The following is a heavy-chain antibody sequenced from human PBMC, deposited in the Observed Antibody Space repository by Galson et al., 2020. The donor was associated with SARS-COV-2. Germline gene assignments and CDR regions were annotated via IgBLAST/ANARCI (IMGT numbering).Heavy chain of an antibody. V-gene: IGHV3-30*04. D-gene: IGHD1-26*01. CDR1: GFTFSNYV. CDR2: ISSDGSNS. CDR3: ARGGEWELPYYFDY. J-gene: IGHJ4*02. Sequence: GGSLRLSCAASGFTFSNYVMHWVRQAPGKGPEWVAVISSDGSNSFYADSLKGRFTISRDNSTSTLYLQMNSLRAEDTAVYYCARGGEWELPYYFDYWCQGTLVTVSS.